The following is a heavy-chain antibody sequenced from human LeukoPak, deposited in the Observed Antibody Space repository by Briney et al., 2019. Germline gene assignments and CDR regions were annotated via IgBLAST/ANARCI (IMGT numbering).Heavy chain of an antibody. D-gene: IGHD3/OR15-3a*01. CDR2: IYYSGST. V-gene: IGHV4-39*01. J-gene: IGHJ4*02. Sequence: GSLRLSCAASGFTFSSYWMNWLRQAPGKGLEWIGSIYYSGSTYYNPSLKSRVTISVDTSKNQFSLKLRSVTAADTAVYYCARHFGTWGQGTLVTVSS. CDR3: ARHFGT. CDR1: GFTFSSYW.